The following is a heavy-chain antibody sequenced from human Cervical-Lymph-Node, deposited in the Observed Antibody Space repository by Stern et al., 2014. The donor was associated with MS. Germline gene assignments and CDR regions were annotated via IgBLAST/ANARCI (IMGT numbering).Heavy chain of an antibody. J-gene: IGHJ6*02. Sequence: VQLGESGGGVVQPGRSLRLSCAASGFTFSTYAMHWVRQAPGKGLEWVAVIWYDGSNKHYVDSVKGRFTISRDNSQKTLYLQMNSLRVEDTAVYYCASDRGSLSHYGIDVWGQGTTVTVS. D-gene: IGHD1-26*01. CDR2: IWYDGSNK. V-gene: IGHV3-33*01. CDR3: ASDRGSLSHYGIDV. CDR1: GFTFSTYA.